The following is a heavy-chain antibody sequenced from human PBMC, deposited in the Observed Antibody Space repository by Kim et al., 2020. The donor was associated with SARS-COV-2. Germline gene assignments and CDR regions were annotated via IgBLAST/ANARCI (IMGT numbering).Heavy chain of an antibody. CDR2: ISSSSSYI. J-gene: IGHJ5*02. D-gene: IGHD2-2*01. CDR1: GFTFSSYS. Sequence: GGSLRLSCAASGFTFSSYSMNWVRQAPGKGLEWVSSISSSSSYIYYADSVKGRFTISRDNAKNSLYLQMNSLRAEDTAVYYCASRNYCSSTSCYGGPGSFDPWGQGTLVTVSS. V-gene: IGHV3-21*01. CDR3: ASRNYCSSTSCYGGPGSFDP.